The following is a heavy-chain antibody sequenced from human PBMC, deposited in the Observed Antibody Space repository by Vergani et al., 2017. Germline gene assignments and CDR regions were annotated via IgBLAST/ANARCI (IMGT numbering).Heavy chain of an antibody. V-gene: IGHV4-61*01. D-gene: IGHD3-9*01. J-gene: IGHJ6*02. Sequence: QVQLQESGPRLVRPSQTLSLTCTVSGGSISSSSYYWSWIRQSPGKGLEWIGYIYSTGSTNYNPSLNSRVTMSVDTSKNQFSLKLRSVTAADTAVYFCARVMYRDEASTGYRLEGMDIWGQGTTVTISS. CDR1: GGSISSSSYY. CDR2: IYSTGST. CDR3: ARVMYRDEASTGYRLEGMDI.